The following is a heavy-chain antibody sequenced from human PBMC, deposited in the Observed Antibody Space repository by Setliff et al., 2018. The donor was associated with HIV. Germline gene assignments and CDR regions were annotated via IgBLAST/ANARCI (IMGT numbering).Heavy chain of an antibody. V-gene: IGHV1-58*02. CDR2: IVVGSSNT. CDR3: AASVGKEGYYYYYMDV. Sequence: ASVKVSCKASGFVFTDSAMQWVRQARGQRLEWIGWIVVGSSNTNYAQKFQDRVTITRDASTSTTYMELRSLRSEDTAVYYCAASVGKEGYYYYYMDVWGKGTTVTV. J-gene: IGHJ6*03. CDR1: GFVFTDSA. D-gene: IGHD2-15*01.